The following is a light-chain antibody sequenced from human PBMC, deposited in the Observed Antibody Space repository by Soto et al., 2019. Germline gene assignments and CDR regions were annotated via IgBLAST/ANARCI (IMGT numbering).Light chain of an antibody. Sequence: QLVLTQPPSASGSPGQSVTISCTGTSSDVGGYNFVSWNQQHPGKAPKLMIYEVSERPSGVPDRFSGSKSGNTASLTVSGLQAEDEADYYCSSSAGSNIVVFGGGTKLTVL. CDR3: SSSAGSNIVV. V-gene: IGLV2-8*01. J-gene: IGLJ2*01. CDR1: SSDVGGYNF. CDR2: EVS.